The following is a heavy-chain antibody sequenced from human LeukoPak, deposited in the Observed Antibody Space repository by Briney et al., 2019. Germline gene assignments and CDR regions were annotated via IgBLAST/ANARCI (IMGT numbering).Heavy chain of an antibody. CDR3: ARDSGVLVYYYYYMDV. CDR2: MSYDGTNE. Sequence: QPGGSLRLSCSASGFTFSSYAMHWVRQAPGKGLEWVALMSYDGTNEYYADSVKGRFTISRDNSKNTLYLQMNSLRAEDTAVYYCARDSGVLVYYYYYMDVWGKGTTVTVSS. V-gene: IGHV3-30*01. CDR1: GFTFSSYA. J-gene: IGHJ6*03. D-gene: IGHD2-8*01.